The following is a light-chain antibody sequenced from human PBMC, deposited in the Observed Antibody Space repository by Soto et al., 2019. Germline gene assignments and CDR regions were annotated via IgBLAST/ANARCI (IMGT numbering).Light chain of an antibody. J-gene: IGKJ1*01. CDR3: QQYNSYSRT. Sequence: DIQMTQSPSTLSASVGDRVTITCRASQSISSSLAWYQQKPGKAPNLLIYMASSLESGVPSRFSGSGSGTEFTLTSTSLQPDDFATYYCQQYNSYSRTFGQGTKVEIK. V-gene: IGKV1-5*03. CDR2: MAS. CDR1: QSISSS.